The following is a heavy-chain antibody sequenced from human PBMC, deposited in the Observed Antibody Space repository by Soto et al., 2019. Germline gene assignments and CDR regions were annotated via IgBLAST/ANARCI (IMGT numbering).Heavy chain of an antibody. CDR2: ISGSGGST. V-gene: IGHV3-23*01. J-gene: IGHJ3*02. CDR1: GFTFSSYA. CDR3: AKVSVRAVAQSDAFDI. D-gene: IGHD6-19*01. Sequence: EVQLLESGGGLVQPGGSLRLSCAASGFTFSSYAMSWVRQAPGKGLEWVSAISGSGGSTYYADSVKGRFTISRDNSKNTLYLQMNSLRAEDTAVYYCAKVSVRAVAQSDAFDIWGQGTMVTVSS.